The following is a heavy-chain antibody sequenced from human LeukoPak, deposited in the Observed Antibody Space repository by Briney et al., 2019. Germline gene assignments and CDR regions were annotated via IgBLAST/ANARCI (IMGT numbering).Heavy chain of an antibody. V-gene: IGHV1-46*01. CDR1: GYSFTSSY. Sequence: ASVKVSCKASGYSFTSSYMHWVRQAPGQGLEWMGLINPSGGSASYAQKFQGRVTMTRYTTTSTVYMDLSSLRSEDTAVYYCAMKFYDFWSGYLDYWGQGTLVTVSS. CDR3: AMKFYDFWSGYLDY. CDR2: INPSGGSA. J-gene: IGHJ4*02. D-gene: IGHD3-3*01.